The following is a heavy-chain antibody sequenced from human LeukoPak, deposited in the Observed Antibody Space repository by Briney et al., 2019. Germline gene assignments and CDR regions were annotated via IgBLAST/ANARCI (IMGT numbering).Heavy chain of an antibody. V-gene: IGHV3-23*01. Sequence: PGGSLRLSCAASGFSISTYVMNWVRQAPGKGLEWVSSVSESADRTFYADSVKGRFTISRDNSKNTLYLEMSSLRVEDTAVYYCARRGAHGWGFFDYWGQGTLVTVSS. J-gene: IGHJ4*02. CDR3: ARRGAHGWGFFDY. D-gene: IGHD6-19*01. CDR1: GFSISTYV. CDR2: VSESADRT.